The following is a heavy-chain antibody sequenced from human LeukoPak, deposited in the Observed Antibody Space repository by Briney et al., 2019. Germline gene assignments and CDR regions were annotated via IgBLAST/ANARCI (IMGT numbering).Heavy chain of an antibody. D-gene: IGHD2-8*02. CDR2: ISNDDNDK. J-gene: IGHJ4*01. CDR3: VRDGGYTGGWTYGAGDY. V-gene: IGHV3-30*04. CDR1: GFTFGDYA. Sequence: GGSLRLSCTASGFTFGDYAMSWVRQAPGKGLECVAVISNDDNDKYYADSVKGRFSISRDNSKNTLYLQMSSLRSDDAAVYYCVRDGGYTGGWTYGAGDYWGQGTLVTVSS.